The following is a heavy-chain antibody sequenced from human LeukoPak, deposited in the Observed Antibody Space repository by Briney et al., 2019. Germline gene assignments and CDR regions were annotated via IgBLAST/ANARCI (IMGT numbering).Heavy chain of an antibody. Sequence: GGSLRLSCAASGFIFSSYSMSWVRQAPGKGLEWISYISSGSSTIHYADSVKGRFTISRDNAKNSLYLQMNSLRAEDTALYYCARLPYCTGGNCYSGHYWGRGTLVTVSS. J-gene: IGHJ4*02. CDR2: ISSGSSTI. CDR3: ARLPYCTGGNCYSGHY. CDR1: GFIFSSYS. V-gene: IGHV3-48*01. D-gene: IGHD2-15*01.